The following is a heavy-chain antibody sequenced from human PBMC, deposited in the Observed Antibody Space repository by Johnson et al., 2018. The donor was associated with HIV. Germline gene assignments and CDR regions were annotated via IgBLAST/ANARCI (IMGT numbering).Heavy chain of an antibody. Sequence: QVQLVESGGGVVQPGRSLRLSCAASGFTFSSYAVHWVRQAPGKGLEWVAVISYDGSNKYYADSVKGRFTISRDNSKNTLYLQMNSLRAEDTAVYYCARDRGFGVVLINAFDLWGQGTMVTVSS. V-gene: IGHV3-30-3*01. CDR2: ISYDGSNK. CDR3: ARDRGFGVVLINAFDL. D-gene: IGHD3-3*01. CDR1: GFTFSSYA. J-gene: IGHJ3*01.